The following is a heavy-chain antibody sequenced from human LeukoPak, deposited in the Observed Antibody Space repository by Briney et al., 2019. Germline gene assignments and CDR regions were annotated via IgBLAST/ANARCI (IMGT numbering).Heavy chain of an antibody. CDR1: GFTFSSYG. CDR2: IWYDGSNK. J-gene: IGHJ4*02. CDR3: AKALGGITGTTSGLDY. Sequence: GGSLRLSRAASGFTFSSYGMHWVRQAPGKGLGWVAVIWYDGSNKYYADSVKGRFTISRDNSKNTLYLQMNSLRAEGTAVYYCAKALGGITGTTSGLDYWGQGTLVTVSS. D-gene: IGHD1-20*01. V-gene: IGHV3-33*06.